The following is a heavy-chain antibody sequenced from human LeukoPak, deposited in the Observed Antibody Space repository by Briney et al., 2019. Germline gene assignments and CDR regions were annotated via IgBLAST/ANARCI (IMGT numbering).Heavy chain of an antibody. J-gene: IGHJ4*02. CDR1: GYSISSGYY. D-gene: IGHD7-27*01. V-gene: IGHV4-38-2*02. CDR3: ARWHPGY. CDR2: IYHSGST. Sequence: SETLSLTCTVSGYSISSGYYWGWIRQPPGKGLEWIGSIYHSGSTYYNPSLKSRVTISVDTSKNQFSLKLSSVTAADTAVYYCARWHPGYWGQGTLVTVSS.